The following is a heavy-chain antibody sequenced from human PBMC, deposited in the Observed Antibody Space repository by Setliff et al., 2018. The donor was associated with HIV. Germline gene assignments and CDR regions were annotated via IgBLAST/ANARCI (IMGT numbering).Heavy chain of an antibody. CDR1: GFTFSSYW. CDR3: ARGHSGYKNGMDV. D-gene: IGHD5-12*01. V-gene: IGHV3-74*01. Sequence: AGSLRLSCAASGFTFSSYWMHWVRQAPGKGLVWVSRINSDGSGTSYADSVKGRFTISRDNAKNTLYLQMNSLRAEDMAVYYCARGHSGYKNGMDVWGQGTTVTVSS. J-gene: IGHJ6*02. CDR2: INSDGSGT.